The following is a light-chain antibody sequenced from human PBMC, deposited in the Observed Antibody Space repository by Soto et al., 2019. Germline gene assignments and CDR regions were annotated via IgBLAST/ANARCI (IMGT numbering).Light chain of an antibody. Sequence: DIPMTQSPSTLSASVGDRVTITCRASQSISSWLAWYQQKPGKAPKLLIYDASTLQSGVPSRFSGSGSGTESTLTISSLQPDDFATYYCKQFNSFSYTFAQGTKLESK. CDR1: QSISSW. CDR2: DAS. V-gene: IGKV1-5*01. J-gene: IGKJ2*01. CDR3: KQFNSFSYT.